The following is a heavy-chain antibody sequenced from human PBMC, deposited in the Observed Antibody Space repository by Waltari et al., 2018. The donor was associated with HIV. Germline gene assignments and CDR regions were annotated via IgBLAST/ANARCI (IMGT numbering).Heavy chain of an antibody. Sequence: EVQLVESGGGLVKPGGSLRLSCAASGLSFSDVWMIWVRQAPGKGVELVARIKNKANGGAVDYGALVKGRFTISRDDSKSMVYLQMNNLEADDTAVYFCTSWQGGSFWGQGTLVTVSS. CDR3: TSWQGGSF. V-gene: IGHV3-15*01. J-gene: IGHJ4*02. CDR1: GLSFSDVW. CDR2: IKNKANGGAV. D-gene: IGHD5-12*01.